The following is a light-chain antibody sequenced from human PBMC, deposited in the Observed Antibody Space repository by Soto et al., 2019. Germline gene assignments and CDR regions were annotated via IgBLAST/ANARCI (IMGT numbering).Light chain of an antibody. Sequence: EIVLTQSPGTLSLSPGERATLSCRASQSVSSNYLAWYQQKSGQAPRHLIYGASSRATGIPDRFSGSGSGTDFTLTISRLEPEDFAVYYCQQYGGSPRTFGQGTKV. CDR2: GAS. CDR3: QQYGGSPRT. V-gene: IGKV3-20*01. J-gene: IGKJ1*01. CDR1: QSVSSNY.